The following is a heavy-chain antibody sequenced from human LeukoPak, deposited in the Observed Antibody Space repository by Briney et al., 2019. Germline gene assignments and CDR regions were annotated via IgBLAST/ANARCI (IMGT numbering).Heavy chain of an antibody. CDR1: GYSFTSSW. Sequence: GESLKISCQASGYSFTSSWIGWARQLPGKGLEWMAIINPGDSDTRYSPSFQGQVTISADKSISTVYLQWGSLKASDTAMYYCARQPGAGWFDPWGQGTLVTVSS. CDR2: INPGDSDT. CDR3: ARQPGAGWFDP. J-gene: IGHJ5*02. V-gene: IGHV5-51*01. D-gene: IGHD3-10*01.